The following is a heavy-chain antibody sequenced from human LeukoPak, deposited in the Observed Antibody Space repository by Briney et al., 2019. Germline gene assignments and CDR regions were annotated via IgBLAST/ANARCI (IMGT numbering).Heavy chain of an antibody. J-gene: IGHJ6*02. CDR2: IYADGGT. CDR1: GFTVSTNF. Sequence: GGSLRLSCAVSGFTVSTNFMSWVRQAPGKGPEWVSIIYADGGTKYADSVKGRFTISRDTSKNTFSLQMNNLRAEDTAVYYCAKDWEGNTYSSYYYYYGMDVWGQGTTVTVSS. D-gene: IGHD3-22*01. V-gene: IGHV3-53*01. CDR3: AKDWEGNTYSSYYYYYGMDV.